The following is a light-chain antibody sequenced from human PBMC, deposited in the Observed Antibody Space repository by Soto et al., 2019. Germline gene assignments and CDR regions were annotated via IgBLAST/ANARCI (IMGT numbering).Light chain of an antibody. CDR2: DAS. Sequence: EIVLTQSPATLSLSPGERATLSCRASQSVSTYLAWYQQKPGQAPRLLIYDASHRATGIPARFSGSGSGTGSAFTISSSEPEDLAVYDCQLRANWRLTFGRGTKVEIK. J-gene: IGKJ4*01. CDR3: QLRANWRLT. V-gene: IGKV3-11*01. CDR1: QSVSTY.